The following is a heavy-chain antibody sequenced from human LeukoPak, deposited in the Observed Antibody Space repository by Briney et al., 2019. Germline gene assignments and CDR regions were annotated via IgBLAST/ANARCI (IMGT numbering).Heavy chain of an antibody. CDR1: GGSISSSSYY. J-gene: IGHJ4*02. CDR3: ARSVGDY. Sequence: SETLSLTCTVSGGSISSSSYYCGWIRQPPGKGLEWIGSIYYSGSTYYNPSLKSRVTISVDTSKNQFSLKLSSVTAADTAVYYCARSVGDYWGQGTLVTVSS. CDR2: IYYSGST. D-gene: IGHD2-15*01. V-gene: IGHV4-39*01.